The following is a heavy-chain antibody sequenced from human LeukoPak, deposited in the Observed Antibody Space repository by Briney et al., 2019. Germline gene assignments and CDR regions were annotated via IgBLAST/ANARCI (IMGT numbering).Heavy chain of an antibody. D-gene: IGHD3-3*01. Sequence: SETLSLTCTVSGGSISSSSYYWGWLRQPPGTGLEWIGSIYYSGSTYYNPSLKSRVTISVDTSKNQFSLKLSSVTAADTAVYYCARARPWSGQELDYWGQGTLVTVSS. J-gene: IGHJ4*02. CDR2: IYYSGST. V-gene: IGHV4-39*01. CDR1: GGSISSSSYY. CDR3: ARARPWSGQELDY.